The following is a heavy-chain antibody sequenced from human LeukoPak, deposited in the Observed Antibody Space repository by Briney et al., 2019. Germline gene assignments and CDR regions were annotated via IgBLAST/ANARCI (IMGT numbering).Heavy chain of an antibody. Sequence: PSETLSLTCTVSGGSISSSSYYWGWIRQPPGKGLEWIGSIYYSGSTYYNPSLKSRVTISVDTSKNQFSLKLSSVTAADTAVYYCARGYGSGSYSTFDYWGQGTLVTVSS. J-gene: IGHJ4*02. CDR1: GGSISSSSYY. D-gene: IGHD3-10*01. CDR3: ARGYGSGSYSTFDY. V-gene: IGHV4-39*07. CDR2: IYYSGST.